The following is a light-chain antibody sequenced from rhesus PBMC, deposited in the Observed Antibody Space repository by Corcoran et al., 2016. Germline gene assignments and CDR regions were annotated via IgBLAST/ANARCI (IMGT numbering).Light chain of an antibody. J-gene: IGKJ4*01. CDR3: YQHSSGLT. V-gene: IGKV3-24*04. CDR1: QSVGSN. CDR2: GAS. Sequence: ETVVTQSPATLSLSPGERATLSCRASQSVGSNLAWYQQKPGQAPRLLIYGASSRATGIPARVSGSGSGTDFTLTISSLEPEDVGVYHCYQHSSGLTFGGGTKVEIK.